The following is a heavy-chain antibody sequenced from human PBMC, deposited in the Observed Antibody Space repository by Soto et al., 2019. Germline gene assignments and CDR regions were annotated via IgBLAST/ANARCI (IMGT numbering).Heavy chain of an antibody. V-gene: IGHV1-46*01. J-gene: IGHJ4*02. CDR2: INPTGGST. CDR3: ARGEPSNYGPPRDA. CDR1: GYPFSTYY. Sequence: GXSVKVSCTASGYPFSTYYMHWVRQAPGHGLEWMGMINPTGGSTTYTQQFQGRLTMTRDTSTSTVYMELSSLRSEDTAIYYCARGEPSNYGPPRDAWGQGTLVTVSS. D-gene: IGHD3-10*01.